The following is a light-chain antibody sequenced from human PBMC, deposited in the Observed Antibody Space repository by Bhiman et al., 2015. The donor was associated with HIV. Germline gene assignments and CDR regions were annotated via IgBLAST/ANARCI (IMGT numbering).Light chain of an antibody. CDR3: GTWDTDRRSGV. Sequence: TQPPSLSATPGQRVSISCSGGGSNIANNDVFWFQQFPGAGPRLLIYDNLKRHYGTPDRFSGSKSGATGTLEITEVQTADEADYYCGTWDTDRRSGVFGGGTRTDR. V-gene: IGLV1-51*01. CDR2: DNL. CDR1: GSNIANND. J-gene: IGLJ3*02.